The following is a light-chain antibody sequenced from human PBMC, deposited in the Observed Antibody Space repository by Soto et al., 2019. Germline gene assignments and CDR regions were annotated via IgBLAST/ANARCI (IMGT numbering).Light chain of an antibody. J-gene: IGKJ1*01. Sequence: DIQMTQSPSSLSASKGDRVTITCRASQSISSYLNWYQQKPGKAPNLLIYATSTLQSGVPSRFSGSGSGTDFTLTISSLQPEDFATYYCQQSYSIVWTFGQGTKVDIK. CDR2: ATS. CDR3: QQSYSIVWT. V-gene: IGKV1-39*01. CDR1: QSISSY.